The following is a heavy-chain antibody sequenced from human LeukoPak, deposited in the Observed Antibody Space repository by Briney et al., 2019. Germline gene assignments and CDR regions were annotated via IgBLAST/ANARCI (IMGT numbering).Heavy chain of an antibody. Sequence: GGSLRLSCAASGFTFSSYAMSRVCQAPGKGLEWVSAISGSGGSTYYADSVKGRFTISRDNSKNTLYLQMNSLRPEDTAIYYCAKQSGGSCYSSLDYWGQGILVTVSS. V-gene: IGHV3-23*01. CDR3: AKQSGGSCYSSLDY. CDR1: GFTFSSYA. D-gene: IGHD2-15*01. J-gene: IGHJ4*02. CDR2: ISGSGGST.